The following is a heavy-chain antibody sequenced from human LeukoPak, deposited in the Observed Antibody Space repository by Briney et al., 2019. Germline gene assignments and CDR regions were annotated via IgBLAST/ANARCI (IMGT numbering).Heavy chain of an antibody. D-gene: IGHD3-22*01. V-gene: IGHV3-7*03. CDR2: IKQDGSEK. CDR1: GFTFSSYW. J-gene: IGHJ4*02. CDR3: AKGQTTYYYDRSGPDYFDY. Sequence: GGSLRLSCAASGFTFSSYWMSWVRQAPGKGLEWVANIKQDGSEKYYVDSVKGRFTISRDNSKNTLYLQMNSLRAEDTAVYYCAKGQTTYYYDRSGPDYFDYWGQGTLVTVSS.